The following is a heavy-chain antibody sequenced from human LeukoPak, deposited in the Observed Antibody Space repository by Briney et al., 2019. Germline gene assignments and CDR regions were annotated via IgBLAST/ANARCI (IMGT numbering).Heavy chain of an antibody. J-gene: IGHJ4*02. CDR3: ARVSRYCSSTSCYLL. Sequence: PGGSLRLSCAASGFTFSSYWMHWVRQAPGKGLVWVSRINSDGSSTSYADSVKGRFTISRDNAKNTLYLQMNSLRAEDTAVYYCARVSRYCSSTSCYLLWGQGTLVTVSS. CDR2: INSDGSST. V-gene: IGHV3-74*01. D-gene: IGHD2-2*01. CDR1: GFTFSSYW.